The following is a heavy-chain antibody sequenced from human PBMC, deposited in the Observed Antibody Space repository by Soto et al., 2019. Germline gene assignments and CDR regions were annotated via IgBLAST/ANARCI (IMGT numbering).Heavy chain of an antibody. CDR2: INPNSGGT. CDR3: AGAVDIVVVPAAIQGRGYYYYGMDV. CDR1: GYTFTGYY. V-gene: IGHV1-2*02. Sequence: ASVKVSCKASGYTFTGYYMHWVRQAPGQGLEWMGWINPNSGGTNYAQKFQGRVTMTRDTSISTAYMELSRLRSDDTAVYYCAGAVDIVVVPAAIQGRGYYYYGMDVWGQGTTVTVSS. J-gene: IGHJ6*02. D-gene: IGHD2-2*02.